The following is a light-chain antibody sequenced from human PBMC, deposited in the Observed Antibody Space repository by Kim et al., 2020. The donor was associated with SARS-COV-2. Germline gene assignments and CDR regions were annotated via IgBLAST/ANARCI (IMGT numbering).Light chain of an antibody. Sequence: VSPGQAASITCSGDRLGDKYACWYQQKPGQSPVLVIYQDSKRPAGIPERFSGSNSGNTATLTISGTQAMDEADYYCQAWDSSTVVFGGGTKLTVL. CDR3: QAWDSSTVV. CDR2: QDS. CDR1: RLGDKY. J-gene: IGLJ2*01. V-gene: IGLV3-1*01.